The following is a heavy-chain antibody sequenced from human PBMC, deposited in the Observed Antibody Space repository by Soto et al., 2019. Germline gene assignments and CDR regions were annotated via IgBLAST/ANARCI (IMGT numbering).Heavy chain of an antibody. CDR2: ISAYNGNT. D-gene: IGHD4-4*01. V-gene: IGHV1-18*01. CDR3: ARDVTPPDY. Sequence: VQLVQSGAEVKKPGASVKVSCKASGYTFTSYGISWVRQAPGQGLEWMGRISAYNGNTNYAQKLQGRVTMTTDTSTSTVYMDLRTLRADDTAVYYCARDVTPPDYWGQGTLVTVSS. J-gene: IGHJ4*02. CDR1: GYTFTSYG.